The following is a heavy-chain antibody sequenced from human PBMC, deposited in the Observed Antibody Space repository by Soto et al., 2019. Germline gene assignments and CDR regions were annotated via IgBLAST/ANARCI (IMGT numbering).Heavy chain of an antibody. V-gene: IGHV1-18*01. CDR3: ARESRNYDALDY. J-gene: IGHJ4*02. Sequence: ASVKVSCKTSGYTFTSYVISWVRQAPGHGLEWMGWISADNHNTNVAQNFQGRVTLTTDTSTTTVFMELRNLRSDDTAVYYCARESRNYDALDYWGQGTLVTVSS. CDR1: GYTFTSYV. D-gene: IGHD3-22*01. CDR2: ISADNHNT.